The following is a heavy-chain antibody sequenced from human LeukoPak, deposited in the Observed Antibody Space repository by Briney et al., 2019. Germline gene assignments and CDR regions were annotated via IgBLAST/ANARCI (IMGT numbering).Heavy chain of an antibody. CDR2: VSYSGNT. CDR3: ARGGASSRYFGY. CDR1: GGSISGHF. V-gene: IGHV4-59*11. Sequence: SETLSLTCTVSGGSISGHFWSWIRQPPGKGLEWIGYVSYSGNTNYNPSFNGRVTISLDTSKSQFSLSLNSVTAADTAVYFCARGGASSRYFGYSGQGTLVTVSS. J-gene: IGHJ4*02. D-gene: IGHD1-26*01.